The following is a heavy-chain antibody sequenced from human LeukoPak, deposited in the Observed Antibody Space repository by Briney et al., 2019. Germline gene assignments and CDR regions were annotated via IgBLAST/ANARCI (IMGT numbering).Heavy chain of an antibody. J-gene: IGHJ6*03. Sequence: SEILSLTCAVYGGSFSGHYWTWIRQPPGKGLEWIGEINHSGSTNYNPSLKSRVTTSVDTSKNQFSLKVSSVTAADTAVYYCARVKDPGGYYYYYYMDIWGKGNTVTVSS. V-gene: IGHV4-34*01. CDR2: INHSGST. CDR1: GGSFSGHY. D-gene: IGHD3-16*01. CDR3: ARVKDPGGYYYYYYMDI.